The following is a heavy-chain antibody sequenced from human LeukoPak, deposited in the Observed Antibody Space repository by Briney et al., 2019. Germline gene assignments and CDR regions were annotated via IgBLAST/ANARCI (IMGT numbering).Heavy chain of an antibody. D-gene: IGHD6-19*01. CDR3: ARDRIGSGWSWGWFDP. CDR1: GGTFSSYA. Sequence: SVKVSCKASGGTFSSYAISWVRQAPGQGLEWMGGIIPIFGTANYAQKFQGRVTITADESTSTAYMELSSLRSEDTAVYYCARDRIGSGWSWGWFDPWGQGTLSPSPQ. CDR2: IIPIFGTA. J-gene: IGHJ5*02. V-gene: IGHV1-69*13.